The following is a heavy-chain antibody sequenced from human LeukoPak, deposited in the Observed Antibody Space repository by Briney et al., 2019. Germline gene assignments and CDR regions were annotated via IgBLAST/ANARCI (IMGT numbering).Heavy chain of an antibody. CDR2: INTNTGNP. CDR1: GYTFTSYA. CDR3: ARSDRYYYDSSGYPKSNWFDP. D-gene: IGHD3-22*01. Sequence: EASVKVSCKASGYTFTSYAMNWVRQAPGQGLEWMGWINTNTGNPTYAQGFTGRFVFSLDTSVSTAYLQISSLKAEDTAVYYCARSDRYYYDSSGYPKSNWFDPWGQGTLVTVSS. J-gene: IGHJ5*02. V-gene: IGHV7-4-1*02.